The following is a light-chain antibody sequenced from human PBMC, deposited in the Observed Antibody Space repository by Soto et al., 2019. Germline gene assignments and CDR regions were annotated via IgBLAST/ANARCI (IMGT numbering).Light chain of an antibody. CDR1: SSDVGGYNY. J-gene: IGLJ1*01. CDR2: DVS. CDR3: SSYTTSSTYV. Sequence: QSALTQPASVSGSPGQSIAISCTGTSSDVGGYNYVSWYQQHPGKAPKLILCDVSNRPSGVSDRFSGSKSGNMASLTISGLQTEDEADYYCSSYTTSSTYVFGTGTKVTVL. V-gene: IGLV2-14*01.